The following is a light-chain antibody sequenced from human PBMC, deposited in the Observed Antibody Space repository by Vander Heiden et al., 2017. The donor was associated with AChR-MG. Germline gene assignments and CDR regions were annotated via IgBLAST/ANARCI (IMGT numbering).Light chain of an antibody. CDR1: KLGDKY. J-gene: IGLJ1*01. Sequence: SYELTHPPSASVSPGQTASITCSGDKLGDKYACWYQQKPGQSPVLVIYQDSKRPSGIPERFSGSNSGNTATLTISGTQPMDEADYYCQAWDSSTYVFGTGTKVTVL. CDR2: QDS. V-gene: IGLV3-1*01. CDR3: QAWDSSTYV.